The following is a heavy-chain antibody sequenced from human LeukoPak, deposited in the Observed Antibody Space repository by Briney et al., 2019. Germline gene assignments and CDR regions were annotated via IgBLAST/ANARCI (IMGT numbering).Heavy chain of an antibody. Sequence: ASVKVSCKASGYTFTGYYMHWVRQAPGQGLEWMGWINPNSGGTNYAQKFQGRVTMTRDTSISTAYMELSRLRSDDTAVHYCARVSKKLRGAFDIWGQGTMVTVSS. CDR2: INPNSGGT. CDR1: GYTFTGYY. V-gene: IGHV1-2*02. CDR3: ARVSKKLRGAFDI. J-gene: IGHJ3*02. D-gene: IGHD1-1*01.